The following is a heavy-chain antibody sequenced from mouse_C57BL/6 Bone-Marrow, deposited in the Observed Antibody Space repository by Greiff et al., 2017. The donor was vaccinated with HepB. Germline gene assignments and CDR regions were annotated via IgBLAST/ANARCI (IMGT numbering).Heavy chain of an antibody. Sequence: QVQLQQPGAELVKPGASVKLSCKASGYTFTSYWMQWVKQRPGQGLEWIGEIDTSDSYTNYNQKFKGKATLTVDTSSSTAYMQLSSLTSEDSAVYYCARPYYGYSFDYWGQGTTLTVSS. CDR1: GYTFTSYW. V-gene: IGHV1-50*01. D-gene: IGHD2-9*01. CDR2: IDTSDSYT. J-gene: IGHJ2*01. CDR3: ARPYYGYSFDY.